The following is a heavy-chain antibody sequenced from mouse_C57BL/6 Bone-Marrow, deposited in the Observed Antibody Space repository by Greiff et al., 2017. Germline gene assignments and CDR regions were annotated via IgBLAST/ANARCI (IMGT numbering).Heavy chain of an antibody. D-gene: IGHD1-1*01. J-gene: IGHJ3*01. CDR2: IDPENGDT. CDR3: NARGDYGSAWFAY. Sequence: VQLKQSGAELVRSGASVKLSCTASGFNIKDYYMPWVKQRPEQGLEWIGWIDPENGDTEYAPKFQGKATMTADTSSNTAYLQLSSLTSEDTAVYYCNARGDYGSAWFAYWGQGTLVTVSA. CDR1: GFNIKDYY. V-gene: IGHV14-4*02.